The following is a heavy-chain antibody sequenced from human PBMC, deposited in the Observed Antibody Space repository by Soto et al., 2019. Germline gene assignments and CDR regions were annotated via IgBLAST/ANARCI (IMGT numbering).Heavy chain of an antibody. D-gene: IGHD3-9*01. CDR2: FRGDGTGA. CDR3: ARGMAEEQIFYYFDY. V-gene: IGHV3-23*01. CDR1: GFSFSSYA. Sequence: PGGSLRLSCAASGFSFSSYAMSWVRQAPGKGLEWVSAFRGDGTGAHYADSVKGRFTISVDASKSQFYLKLRSVTAADTAVYYCARGMAEEQIFYYFDYWGQGALVTVSS. J-gene: IGHJ4*02.